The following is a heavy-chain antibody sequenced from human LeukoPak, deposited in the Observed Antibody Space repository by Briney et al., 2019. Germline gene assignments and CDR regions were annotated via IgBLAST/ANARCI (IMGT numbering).Heavy chain of an antibody. CDR2: IYHSGST. CDR1: GDSISSSNW. Sequence: SETLSLTCAVSGDSISSSNWWSWVRQPPGKGLEWIGEIYHSGSTNYNPSLKSRVTISVDKSKNQFSLKLSSVTAADTAVYYCARGRYGSGSYYNAPPGYYYYGMDVWGQGTTVTVSS. V-gene: IGHV4-4*02. CDR3: ARGRYGSGSYYNAPPGYYYYGMDV. J-gene: IGHJ6*02. D-gene: IGHD3-10*01.